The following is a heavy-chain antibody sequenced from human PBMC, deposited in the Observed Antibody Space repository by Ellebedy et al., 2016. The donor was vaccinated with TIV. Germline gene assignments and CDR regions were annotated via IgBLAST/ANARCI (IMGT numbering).Heavy chain of an antibody. CDR2: ISSTGYYI. V-gene: IGHV3-21*01. D-gene: IGHD1-26*01. J-gene: IGHJ4*02. CDR3: ARSGELDS. Sequence: PGGSLRLSCAASGFTFSNYAMCWVRQAPGKGLEWVSSISSTGYYIYYADSVKGRFTISRDDAMSSLFLQMNSLSAEDTAVYYCARSGELDSWGQGTLVTVSS. CDR1: GFTFSNYA.